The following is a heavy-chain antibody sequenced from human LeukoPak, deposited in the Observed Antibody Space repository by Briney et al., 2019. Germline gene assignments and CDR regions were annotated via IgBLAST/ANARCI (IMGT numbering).Heavy chain of an antibody. J-gene: IGHJ5*02. CDR2: INHSGST. CDR3: ARRPPLAITFRGAGRSNWFDP. D-gene: IGHD3-16*01. V-gene: IGHV4-39*07. Sequence: SETLSLTCTVSGGSISSGGYYWSWIRQPPGKGLEWIGEINHSGSTNYNPSLKSRVTISVDTSKNQFSLKLSSVTAADTAVYYCARRPPLAITFRGAGRSNWFDPWGQGTLVTVSS. CDR1: GGSISSGGYY.